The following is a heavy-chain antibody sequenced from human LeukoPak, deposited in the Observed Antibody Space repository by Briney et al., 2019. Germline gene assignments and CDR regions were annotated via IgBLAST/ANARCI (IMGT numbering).Heavy chain of an antibody. Sequence: SETLSHTCTVSGGSISSYYWSWIRQPPGKGLEWIGYIYYSGSTNYNPSLKSRVTISVDTSKNQFSLKLSSVTAADTAVYYCARDLEGDAFDIWGQGTMVTVSS. CDR1: GGSISSYY. J-gene: IGHJ3*02. CDR2: IYYSGST. CDR3: ARDLEGDAFDI. D-gene: IGHD1-1*01. V-gene: IGHV4-59*01.